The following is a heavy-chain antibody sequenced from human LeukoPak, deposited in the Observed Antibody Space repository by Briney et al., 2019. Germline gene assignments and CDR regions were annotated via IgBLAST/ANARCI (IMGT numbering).Heavy chain of an antibody. D-gene: IGHD3-3*01. CDR2: ISSSSSYI. CDR3: ARVVDDIWSGYYNYYYYYYYMDV. V-gene: IGHV3-21*01. CDR1: GFTFSSYS. Sequence: GGSLRLSCAASGFTFSSYSMNWVRQAPGKGLEWVSSISSSSSYIYYADSVKGRFTISRDHAKNSLYLQMNSLRAEDTAVYYCARVVDDIWSGYYNYYYYYYYMDVWGKGTTVTVSS. J-gene: IGHJ6*03.